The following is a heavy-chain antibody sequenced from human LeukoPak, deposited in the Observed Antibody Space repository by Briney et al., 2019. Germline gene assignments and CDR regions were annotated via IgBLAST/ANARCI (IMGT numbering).Heavy chain of an antibody. V-gene: IGHV3-21*01. CDR2: ISSRSSYI. CDR3: AREYALYCSSTSCYIGGFY. CDR1: GFTFSSYS. J-gene: IGHJ4*02. D-gene: IGHD2-2*02. Sequence: GGSLRLSCAASGFTFSSYSMNWVRQAPGKGLEWVSSISSRSSYIYYADSVKGRFTISRDNAKNSLYLQMNSLRAEDTAVYYCAREYALYCSSTSCYIGGFYWGQGTLVTVSS.